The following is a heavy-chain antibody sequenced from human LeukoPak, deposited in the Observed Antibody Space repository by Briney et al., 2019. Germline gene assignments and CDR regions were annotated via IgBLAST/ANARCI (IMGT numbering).Heavy chain of an antibody. CDR3: ARPAPRDAFDI. V-gene: IGHV4-30-4*08. J-gene: IGHJ3*02. CDR1: GGSISSGDYY. D-gene: IGHD2-2*01. Sequence: SETLSLTCTVSGGSISSGDYYWSWIRQPPGKGLEWIGYIYYSGSTYYNPPLKSRVTISVDTSKNQFSLKLSSVTAADTAVYYCARPAPRDAFDIWGQGTMVTVSS. CDR2: IYYSGST.